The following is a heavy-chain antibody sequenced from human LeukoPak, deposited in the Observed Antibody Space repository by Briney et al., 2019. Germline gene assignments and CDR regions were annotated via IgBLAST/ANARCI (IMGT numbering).Heavy chain of an antibody. CDR1: GGSISGGY. V-gene: IGHV4-4*09. Sequence: PSEALSLTCTVSGGSISGGYWSWIRQPPGRGLEWIGYIYTSGSTNYNPSLKSRVTISVDTSKSQFALILGSVTAADTAVYYCAKSYFDYSTYYSYYFNLWGQGALVTVSS. CDR3: AKSYFDYSTYYSYYFNL. CDR2: IYTSGST. D-gene: IGHD4-11*01. J-gene: IGHJ4*02.